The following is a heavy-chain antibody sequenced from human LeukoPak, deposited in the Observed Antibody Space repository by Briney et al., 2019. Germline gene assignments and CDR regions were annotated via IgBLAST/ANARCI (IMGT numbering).Heavy chain of an antibody. CDR2: IIPIFGTA. CDR3: AGRSSGWYLAHFDY. CDR1: GGTFSSYA. J-gene: IGHJ4*02. D-gene: IGHD6-19*01. Sequence: SVKVSCKASGGTFSSYAISWVRQAPGQGLEWMGGIIPIFGTANYAQKFQGRVTITTDESTSTAYMELSSLRSEDTAVYYCAGRSSGWYLAHFDYWGQGTLVTVSS. V-gene: IGHV1-69*05.